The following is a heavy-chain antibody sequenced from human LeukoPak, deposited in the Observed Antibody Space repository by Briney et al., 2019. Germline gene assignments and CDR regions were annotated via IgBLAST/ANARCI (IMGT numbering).Heavy chain of an antibody. CDR2: ISSSGSTI. J-gene: IGHJ5*02. Sequence: GGSLRLSCAASGFTFSDYYMSWIRQAPGKGLEWVSYISSSGSTIYYADSVKGRFTISRDNAKNSLYLRMNSLRAEDTAVYYCARGRYYDFWSGLPNWFDPWGQGTLVTVSS. CDR3: ARGRYYDFWSGLPNWFDP. CDR1: GFTFSDYY. D-gene: IGHD3-3*01. V-gene: IGHV3-11*01.